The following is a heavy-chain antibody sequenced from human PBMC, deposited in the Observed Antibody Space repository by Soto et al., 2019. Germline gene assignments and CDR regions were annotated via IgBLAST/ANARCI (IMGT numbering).Heavy chain of an antibody. V-gene: IGHV1-3*01. Sequence: ASVKVSCKASGYTFTSYAMHWVRQAPGQRLEWMGWINAGNGNTKYSQKFQGRVTITRDTSASTAYMELSSLRSEDTAVYYCAAETYYDILTGYPTYYYGMDVWGQGTTVTVSS. CDR2: INAGNGNT. CDR1: GYTFTSYA. J-gene: IGHJ6*02. CDR3: AAETYYDILTGYPTYYYGMDV. D-gene: IGHD3-9*01.